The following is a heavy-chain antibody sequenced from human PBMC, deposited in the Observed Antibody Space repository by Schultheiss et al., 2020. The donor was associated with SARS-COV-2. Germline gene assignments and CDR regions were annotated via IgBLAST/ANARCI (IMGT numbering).Heavy chain of an antibody. D-gene: IGHD3-10*01. J-gene: IGHJ4*02. CDR1: GFTFSSYA. CDR2: ISYDGSNK. Sequence: GGSLRLSCAASGFTFSSYAMHWVRQAPGKGLEWVAVISYDGSNKYYADSVKGRFTISRDNSKNTLYLQMNSLRAEDTAVYYCARDRAHYYYGSGSYHPFFDYWGQGTLVTVSS. V-gene: IGHV3-30*01. CDR3: ARDRAHYYYGSGSYHPFFDY.